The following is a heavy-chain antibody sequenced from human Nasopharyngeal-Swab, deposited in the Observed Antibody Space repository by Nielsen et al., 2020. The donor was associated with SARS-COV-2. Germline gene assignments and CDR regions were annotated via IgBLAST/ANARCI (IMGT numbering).Heavy chain of an antibody. CDR1: GCTFSSDA. CDR2: IIPIFGTA. J-gene: IGHJ6*02. V-gene: IGHV1-69*13. Sequence: SVQVSCKASGCTFSSDAISWVRQAPGQGLEWMGGIIPIFGTANYAQKFQGRVTITADESTSTAYMELSSLRSEDTAVYYCARGGWVTMIVVVITSLDVWGQGTTVTVSS. D-gene: IGHD3-22*01. CDR3: ARGGWVTMIVVVITSLDV.